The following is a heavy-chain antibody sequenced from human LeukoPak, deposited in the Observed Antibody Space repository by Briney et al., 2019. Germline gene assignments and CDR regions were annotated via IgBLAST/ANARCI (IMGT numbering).Heavy chain of an antibody. J-gene: IGHJ3*02. D-gene: IGHD5-12*01. CDR3: ARDPGTVATTSGGADAFDI. V-gene: IGHV3-21*01. CDR2: ISSSSSYI. CDR1: GFTFSSYS. Sequence: GGSLRLSCAASGFTFSSYSMNWVRQAPGKGLEWVSDISSSSSYIYYEDSVKGRFTISRDNAKNSLYLQMNSLRAEAPAVDYCARDPGTVATTSGGADAFDIGGQGTMVTVSS.